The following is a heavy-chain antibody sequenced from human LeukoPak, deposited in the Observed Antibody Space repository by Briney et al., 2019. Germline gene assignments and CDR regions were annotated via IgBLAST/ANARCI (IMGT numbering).Heavy chain of an antibody. D-gene: IGHD1-1*01. V-gene: IGHV1-69*05. CDR2: IIPIFGTA. CDR3: ARGPELERFDY. Sequence: SVTVSCKSSAGTFSSYAINWVRQAPGQGLEWMGGIIPIFGTANYAQKFQGRVTITTDESTGAAYMELSSLTSEDTAVYYCARGPELERFDYWGQGTLVTVSS. CDR1: AGTFSSYA. J-gene: IGHJ4*02.